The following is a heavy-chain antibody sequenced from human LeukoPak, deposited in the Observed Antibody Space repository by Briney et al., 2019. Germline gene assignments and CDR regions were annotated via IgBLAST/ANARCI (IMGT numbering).Heavy chain of an antibody. CDR3: ARGGFYFDY. CDR1: GFTFSVYE. V-gene: IGHV3-48*03. D-gene: IGHD6-25*01. J-gene: IGHJ4*02. CDR2: ISSVGGSII. Sequence: GGSLRLSCAASGFTFSVYEMNWVRQAPGKGLEWVSYISSVGGSIIYYADSVRGRFTISRDNAKSSLFLQMNSLRAEDTAVYYCARGGFYFDYLGQGTLVTVSS.